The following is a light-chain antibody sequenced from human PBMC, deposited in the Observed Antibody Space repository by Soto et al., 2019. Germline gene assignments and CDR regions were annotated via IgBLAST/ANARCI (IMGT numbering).Light chain of an antibody. J-gene: IGKJ1*01. CDR2: ATS. CDR3: QQYGRSGT. CDR1: QRVSRTY. Sequence: EMVLTQSPGTLSLSPGERATLSCRASQRVSRTYVAWYQQKPVQAPRLLIYATSSRATGIPDRFSGSGSGTDFTLTISRLEPEDFAVYYCQQYGRSGTFGQGTKVDIK. V-gene: IGKV3-20*01.